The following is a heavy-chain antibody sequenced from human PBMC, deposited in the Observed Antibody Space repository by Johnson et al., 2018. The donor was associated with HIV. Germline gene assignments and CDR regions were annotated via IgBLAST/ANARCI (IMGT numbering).Heavy chain of an antibody. D-gene: IGHD3-16*01. V-gene: IGHV3-20*04. Sequence: VKLVESGGGLVQPGGTLRLSCATSGFTFEDYGMSWVRQVPGKGLEWVSGINWNGRSTGYADSVKGRFTISRDNAKNSLYLQMDSLRAEDTALYYCASQGGSPAFDIWGQGTLVTVSS. J-gene: IGHJ3*02. CDR2: INWNGRST. CDR1: GFTFEDYG. CDR3: ASQGGSPAFDI.